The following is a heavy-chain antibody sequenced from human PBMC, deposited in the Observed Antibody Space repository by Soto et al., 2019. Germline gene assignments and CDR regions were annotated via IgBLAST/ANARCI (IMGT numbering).Heavy chain of an antibody. J-gene: IGHJ1*01. V-gene: IGHV3-33*08. Sequence: GGSLRLSCAASGFTFSSYAMNWVRQAPGKGLEWVALIWYDGSNKYYADSVKGRFTISRDNSKNTLYLQMSSLRNEDTAVYYCARDPRVETTLMAVFQGWGQGTLVTVS. D-gene: IGHD3-3*01. CDR1: GFTFSSYA. CDR2: IWYDGSNK. CDR3: ARDPRVETTLMAVFQG.